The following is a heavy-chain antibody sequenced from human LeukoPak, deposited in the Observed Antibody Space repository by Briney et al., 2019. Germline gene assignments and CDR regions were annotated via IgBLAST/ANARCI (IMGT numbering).Heavy chain of an antibody. CDR3: AKGSGQIQLWSNIDY. Sequence: GGSLRLSCAASGFTFSSYWMSWVRQAPGKGLEWVSGISGGGGSSNYADSVKGRFTISRDNSKNTLYLQMNSLRAEDTAVYYCAKGSGQIQLWSNIDYWGQGTLVTVYS. J-gene: IGHJ4*02. V-gene: IGHV3-23*01. CDR2: ISGGGGSS. CDR1: GFTFSSYW. D-gene: IGHD5-18*01.